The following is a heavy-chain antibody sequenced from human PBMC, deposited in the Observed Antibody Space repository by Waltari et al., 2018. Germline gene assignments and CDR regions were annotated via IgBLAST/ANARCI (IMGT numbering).Heavy chain of an antibody. Sequence: EVQLLDSGGDSVQPGGSLSLSCAASGFMFSDDAMSWVRRAPGKGLEWVSGISGGGISTYYADSVKGRFSVSRDNSNKTLFLEMRSLRAEDTAVYYCAKLGGYSLNGLDVWGQGTTVTVS. V-gene: IGHV3-23*01. CDR1: GFMFSDDA. D-gene: IGHD2-21*01. J-gene: IGHJ6*02. CDR2: ISGGGIST. CDR3: AKLGGYSLNGLDV.